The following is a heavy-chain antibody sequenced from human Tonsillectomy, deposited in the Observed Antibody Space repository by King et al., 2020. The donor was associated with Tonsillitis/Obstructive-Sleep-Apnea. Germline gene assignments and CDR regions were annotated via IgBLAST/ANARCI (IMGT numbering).Heavy chain of an antibody. CDR2: INTNTGNP. J-gene: IGHJ6*03. CDR1: GYTFTSYA. D-gene: IGHD4-17*01. V-gene: IGHV7-4-1*02. CDR3: ARSQYGEYEAFSYFHCYMEV. Sequence: VQLVESGSDLKMLGASVKVSCKASGYTFTSYAINWVRQAPGQGLEWMGWINTNTGNPTFAQGFTGRFVFSLDTSVSTAYLQISNLKAEDTAVYYFARSQYGEYEAFSYFHCYMEVWGQGTTVTVSS.